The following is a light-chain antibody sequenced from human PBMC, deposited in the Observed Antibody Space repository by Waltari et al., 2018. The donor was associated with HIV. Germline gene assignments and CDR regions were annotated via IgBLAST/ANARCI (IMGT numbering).Light chain of an antibody. V-gene: IGLV2-14*01. CDR1: SSDIGPYNF. CDR2: EVS. J-gene: IGLJ2*01. CDR3: ASYTRSGILL. Sequence: QSALTQPASVSGSPGKSITISCIGSSSDIGPYNFVSWYQQRPGKAPKLMIYEVSDRPSGSSNRFSGSKSGITASLTISGLQADDEADYYCASYTRSGILLFGGGTRLTVL.